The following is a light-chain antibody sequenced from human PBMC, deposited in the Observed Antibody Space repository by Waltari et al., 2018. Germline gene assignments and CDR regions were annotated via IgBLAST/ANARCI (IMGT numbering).Light chain of an antibody. CDR3: QQYGSSFNT. V-gene: IGKV3-20*01. CDR2: GAS. Sequence: EIVLTQSPGTLSLSPGERATLSCRASQSVSSSFLAWYQQKPGQAPRLLIYGASSRATGIPDRFSGSGSGTDFTLTISRLEPEDFAVYYCQQYGSSFNTFGQGTKLEI. CDR1: QSVSSSF. J-gene: IGKJ2*01.